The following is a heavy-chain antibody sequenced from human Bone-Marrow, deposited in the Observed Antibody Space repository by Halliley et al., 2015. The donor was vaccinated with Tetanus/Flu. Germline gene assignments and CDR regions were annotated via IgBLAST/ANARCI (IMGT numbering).Heavy chain of an antibody. CDR3: ARPSSASGWHFDN. Sequence: QLVQSGAEMKKPGESLKISCKASGYTFTSYWIAWVRQMPGKGLEWMGIILPHDSDIRYSPSFQGQVTIPVAGSINTAYLQWSSLKASDTGMYYCARPSSASGWHFDNWGQGTLVTVSS. J-gene: IGHJ4*02. D-gene: IGHD6-19*01. V-gene: IGHV5-51*03. CDR2: ILPHDSDI. CDR1: GYTFTSYW.